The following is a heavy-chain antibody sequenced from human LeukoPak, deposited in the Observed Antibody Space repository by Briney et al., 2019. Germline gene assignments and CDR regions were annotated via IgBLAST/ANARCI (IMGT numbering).Heavy chain of an antibody. D-gene: IGHD6-19*01. CDR2: IYPGDSDT. CDR3: AREAYSSGWSYGMDV. CDR1: GYSFTSYW. V-gene: IGHV5-51*01. J-gene: IGHJ6*02. Sequence: GESLKISCKGSGYSFTSYWIGWVRQMPGKGLEWMGIIYPGDSDTRYSPSFQGQVTISADKSISTAYLQWSSPKASDTAMYYCAREAYSSGWSYGMDVWGQGTTVTVSS.